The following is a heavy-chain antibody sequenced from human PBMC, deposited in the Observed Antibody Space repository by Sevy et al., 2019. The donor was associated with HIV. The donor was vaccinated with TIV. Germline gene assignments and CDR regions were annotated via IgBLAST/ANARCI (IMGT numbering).Heavy chain of an antibody. CDR3: ARPRANYVDHYFFYAMDV. Sequence: GGSLRLSCAASGFNFRSFAMHWVRQAPGKGLEWVAVISYDGSNKYYADSVKGRFTISRDNSQNTLYLQMNSLTTEDTAVYYCARPRANYVDHYFFYAMDVWGQGTTVTVSS. CDR1: GFNFRSFA. J-gene: IGHJ6*02. CDR2: ISYDGSNK. D-gene: IGHD4-17*01. V-gene: IGHV3-30-3*01.